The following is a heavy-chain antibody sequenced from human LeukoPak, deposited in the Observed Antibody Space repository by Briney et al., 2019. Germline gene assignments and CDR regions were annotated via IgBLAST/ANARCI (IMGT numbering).Heavy chain of an antibody. Sequence: PGGSLRLSCAASGFTFSSYAMSWVRQAPGKGLEWVSAISGSGGSTYYADSVKGRFTISRDNSKNTLYLQMNSLRGEDTAVYYCAKISSSGWYMYNFDHWGQGTLVTVSS. CDR1: GFTFSSYA. J-gene: IGHJ4*02. CDR3: AKISSSGWYMYNFDH. CDR2: ISGSGGST. D-gene: IGHD6-19*01. V-gene: IGHV3-23*01.